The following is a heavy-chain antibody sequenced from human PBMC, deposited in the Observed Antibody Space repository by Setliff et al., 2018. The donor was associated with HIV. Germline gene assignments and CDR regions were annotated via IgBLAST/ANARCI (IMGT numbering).Heavy chain of an antibody. Sequence: ASVKVSCKASGYTFIGDYMPWVRQAPGQGLEWMGWINPNSGGTNFAQKFQGRVTMTRGTSISTAYMELSRLRSDDTAVYYCARGGLATGAFDIWGQGTMVTVSS. CDR3: ARGGLATGAFDI. V-gene: IGHV1-2*02. CDR1: GYTFIGDY. D-gene: IGHD5-12*01. J-gene: IGHJ3*02. CDR2: INPNSGGT.